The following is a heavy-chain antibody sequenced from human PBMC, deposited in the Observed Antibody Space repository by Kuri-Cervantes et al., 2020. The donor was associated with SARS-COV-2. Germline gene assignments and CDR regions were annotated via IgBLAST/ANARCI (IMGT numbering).Heavy chain of an antibody. D-gene: IGHD3-3*01. CDR3: ARRWGSITIFGVVTNWFDP. CDR2: IYYSGST. V-gene: IGHV4-39*01. CDR1: GGSISSSSDY. Sequence: AETLSLTCTVSGGSISSSSDYWGWIRQPPGKGLVWIGSIYYSGSTYYNPSLKSRVTISVDTSKNQFSLKLSSVTAADTAVYYCARRWGSITIFGVVTNWFDPWGQGTLVTVSS. J-gene: IGHJ5*02.